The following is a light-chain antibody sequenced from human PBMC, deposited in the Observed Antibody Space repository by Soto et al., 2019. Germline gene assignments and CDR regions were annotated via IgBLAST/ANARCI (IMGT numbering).Light chain of an antibody. CDR3: QQCNSYPRWLVT. Sequence: AIQLTQSPSSLSASVGDRVTITCRASQGISSSLAWYQQKPGKAPKLLIYDASSLESGVPSRFTSCRSGTYFTVSTLSLKPEDFEDFSSQQCNSYPRWLVTFGQGTKLEIK. CDR1: QGISSS. V-gene: IGKV1-13*02. J-gene: IGKJ2*01. CDR2: DAS.